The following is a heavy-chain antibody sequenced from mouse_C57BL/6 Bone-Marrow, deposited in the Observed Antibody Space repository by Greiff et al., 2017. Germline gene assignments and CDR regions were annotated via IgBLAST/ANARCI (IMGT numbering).Heavy chain of an antibody. CDR3: ARITTVVAEGYAMDY. D-gene: IGHD1-1*01. CDR1: GYTFTSYW. J-gene: IGHJ4*01. CDR2: IHPNSGST. V-gene: IGHV1-64*01. Sequence: QQSCKASGYTFTSYWMHWVKQRPGQGLEWIGMIHPNSGSTNYNEKFKSKATLTVDKSSSTAYMQLSSLTSEDSAVYYCARITTVVAEGYAMDYWGQGTSVTVSS.